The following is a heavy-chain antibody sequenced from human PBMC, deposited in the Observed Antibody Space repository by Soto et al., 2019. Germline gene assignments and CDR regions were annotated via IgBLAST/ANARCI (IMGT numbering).Heavy chain of an antibody. CDR2: FDPEDGET. Sequence: ASVKVSCKVSGYTLTELSMHWVRQAPGKGQEWMGGFDPEDGETIYAQKFQGRVTMTGDTSTDTAYMELSSLKSEGTAVYYCSTGIAVAGNFDYWGQGTLVTVSS. J-gene: IGHJ4*02. V-gene: IGHV1-24*01. CDR1: GYTLTELS. CDR3: STGIAVAGNFDY. D-gene: IGHD6-19*01.